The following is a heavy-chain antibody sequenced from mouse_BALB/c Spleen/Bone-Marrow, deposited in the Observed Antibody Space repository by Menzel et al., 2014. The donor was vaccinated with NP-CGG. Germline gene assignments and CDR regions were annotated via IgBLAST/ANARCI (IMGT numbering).Heavy chain of an antibody. Sequence: RVESGAELMKPGASVKISCKATGYTFSSYWIEWVKQRPGHGLEWIGEILPGSGSTNYNEKFKGKATFTADTSSNTAYMQLSSLTSEDSAVYYCARRGYDGAYWGQGTLVTVSA. J-gene: IGHJ3*01. CDR3: ARRGYDGAY. CDR2: ILPGSGST. V-gene: IGHV1-9*01. D-gene: IGHD2-14*01. CDR1: GYTFSSYW.